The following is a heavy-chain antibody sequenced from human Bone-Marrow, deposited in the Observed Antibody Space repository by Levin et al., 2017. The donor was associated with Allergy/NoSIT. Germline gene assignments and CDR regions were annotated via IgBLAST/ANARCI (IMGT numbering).Heavy chain of an antibody. Sequence: SCAASGFIFGNYGMNWVRQAPGKGLEWVAGISGGGSNTYYADSVKGRFTISRDNSQNTLFLQLHSLSAEDTATYYCSKDRGYGSGTYGTFDIWGQGTMVTVSS. CDR2: ISGGGSNT. CDR3: SKDRGYGSGTYGTFDI. D-gene: IGHD3-10*01. J-gene: IGHJ3*02. V-gene: IGHV3-23*01. CDR1: GFIFGNYG.